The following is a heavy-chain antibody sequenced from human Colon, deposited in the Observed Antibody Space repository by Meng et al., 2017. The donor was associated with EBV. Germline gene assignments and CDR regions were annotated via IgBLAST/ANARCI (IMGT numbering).Heavy chain of an antibody. CDR3: TTYAVGAGGRGY. CDR1: GDFISSGNYH. Sequence: QLPLLESGPGLLKPSQTLSLTCVVSGDFISSGNYHWSWHRQAPGKGLEWIGHSESTSYNPSLRSRVVISVDTAKNQFSLRLDSGTAADTAVYYCTTYAVGAGGRGYWGPGTLVTVSS. CDR2: HSEST. V-gene: IGHV4-30-4*01. J-gene: IGHJ4*02. D-gene: IGHD2-15*01.